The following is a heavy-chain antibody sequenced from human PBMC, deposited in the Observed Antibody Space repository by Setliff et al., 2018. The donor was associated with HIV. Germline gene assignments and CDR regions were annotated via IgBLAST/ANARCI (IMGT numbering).Heavy chain of an antibody. J-gene: IGHJ3*01. CDR3: ARSSRANEAFDV. CDR2: FTPFNDNT. CDR1: GYTFTDHY. V-gene: IGHV1-45*02. Sequence: SVMVSCKASGYTFTDHYLHWVRQAPGQALEWMGWFTPFNDNTNYAQKYRGRISITRDRSMSTAYMELSSLRSEDTGMYYCARSSRANEAFDVWGQGTMVTVS.